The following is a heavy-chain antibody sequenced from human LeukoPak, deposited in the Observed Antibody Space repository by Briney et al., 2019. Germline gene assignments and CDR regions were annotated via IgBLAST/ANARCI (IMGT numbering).Heavy chain of an antibody. CDR2: IYPADSDT. J-gene: IGHJ4*02. CDR3: ARLWGVGHSWLRLPHYFDY. V-gene: IGHV5-51*01. D-gene: IGHD5-12*01. CDR1: GYSFTSYW. Sequence: GESLKISCKASGYSFTSYWIGWVRQMPGKGLEWMGIIYPADSDTKYSPSFQGQVTISADKSISTAYLQWSSLKASDTAMYYCARLWGVGHSWLRLPHYFDYWGQGTLVTVSS.